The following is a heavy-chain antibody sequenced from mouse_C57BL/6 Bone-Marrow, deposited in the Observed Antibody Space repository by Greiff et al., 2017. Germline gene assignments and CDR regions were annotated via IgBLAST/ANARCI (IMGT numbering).Heavy chain of an antibody. Sequence: VQLQQPGAELVKPGASVKMSCKASGYTFTGYWITWVKQRPGQGLEWIGDIYPGSGSTNYHEKFKSKATLTVDTSSSTACMQLISLTSEDSAVYYCGRGCPRYFDYWGQGTTLTVSS. D-gene: IGHD6-1*01. CDR1: GYTFTGYW. J-gene: IGHJ2*01. CDR3: GRGCPRYFDY. CDR2: IYPGSGST. V-gene: IGHV1-55*01.